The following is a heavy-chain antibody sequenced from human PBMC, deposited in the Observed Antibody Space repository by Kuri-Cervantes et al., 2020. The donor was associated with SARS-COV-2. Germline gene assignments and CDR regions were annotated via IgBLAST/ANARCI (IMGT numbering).Heavy chain of an antibody. D-gene: IGHD3-10*01. CDR3: AKPGSVRGIIKEDHYGLDV. J-gene: IGHJ6*02. CDR1: EFNFRYYG. V-gene: IGHV3-30*06. Sequence: GESLKISCVASEFNFRYYGMYWVRQAPGKGLEWVARISHDGRDTHFRESVKGRFTVSRDNSKNTLYLQMNSLRLEDTGVYFCAKPGSVRGIIKEDHYGLDVWGQGTTVTVSS. CDR2: ISHDGRDT.